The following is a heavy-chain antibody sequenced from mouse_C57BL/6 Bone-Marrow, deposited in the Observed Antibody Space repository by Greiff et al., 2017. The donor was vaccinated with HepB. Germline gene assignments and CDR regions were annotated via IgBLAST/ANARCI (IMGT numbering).Heavy chain of an antibody. J-gene: IGHJ1*03. V-gene: IGHV1-81*01. Sequence: QVQLQQSGAELARPGASVKLSCKASGYTFTSYGISWVKQRTGQGLEWIGEIYPRSGNTYYNEKFKGKATLTADKSSSTAYMELRSLTSEDSAVYFCAGRDYYGSSYVGYFDVWGTGTTVTVSS. CDR3: AGRDYYGSSYVGYFDV. CDR1: GYTFTSYG. CDR2: IYPRSGNT. D-gene: IGHD1-1*01.